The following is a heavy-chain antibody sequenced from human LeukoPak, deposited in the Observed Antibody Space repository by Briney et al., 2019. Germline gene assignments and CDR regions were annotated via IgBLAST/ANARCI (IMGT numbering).Heavy chain of an antibody. D-gene: IGHD6-13*01. CDR3: AKDGVGYSSSWYYFDY. J-gene: IGHJ4*02. V-gene: IGHV3-43*01. CDR2: ISWDGGST. Sequence: SGGSLRLSCAASGFTVSSNYMSWVRQAPGKGLEWVSLISWDGGSTYYADSVKGRFTISRDNSKNSLYLQMNSLRTEDTALYYCAKDGVGYSSSWYYFDYWGQGTLVTVSS. CDR1: GFTVSSNY.